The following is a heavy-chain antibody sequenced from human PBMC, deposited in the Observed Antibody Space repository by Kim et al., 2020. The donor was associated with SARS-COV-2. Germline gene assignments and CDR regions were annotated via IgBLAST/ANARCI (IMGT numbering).Heavy chain of an antibody. J-gene: IGHJ4*02. CDR3: ARDVCGSRDY. D-gene: IGHD2-21*01. V-gene: IGHV3-74*01. Sequence: GGSLRLSCTASGFSFSSNWMHWVRQAPGKEPVWVARINPDGSLTNHADSVQGRFTISRDNAENTLHLQMNSLTVDDTAIYYCARDVCGSRDYWGQGTLVIVSS. CDR1: GFSFSSNW. CDR2: INPDGSLT.